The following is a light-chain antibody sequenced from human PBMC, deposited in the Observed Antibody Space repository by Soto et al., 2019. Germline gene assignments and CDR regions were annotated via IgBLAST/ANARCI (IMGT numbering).Light chain of an antibody. J-gene: IGKJ1*01. CDR2: KAS. Sequence: DIQMTQSPSTLSASVGDRVTITCRASQSISICLACYQQKPGKAPKLLIYKASTLKSGVPSRFSGSGSGTEFTLTISSLQPDDFATYYCQHYNSYSEAFGQGTKVDIK. V-gene: IGKV1-5*03. CDR1: QSISIC. CDR3: QHYNSYSEA.